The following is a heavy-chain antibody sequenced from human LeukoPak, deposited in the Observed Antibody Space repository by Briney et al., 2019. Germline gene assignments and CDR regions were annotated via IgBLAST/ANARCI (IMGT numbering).Heavy chain of an antibody. Sequence: PSETLSLTCIVSGGSISTRSYYWGWIRQPPGKGPEWIGSMFYSGSTYYNPSLKTRVTISVDTSKNQFSLKLSSVTAADTAVYCCGRNSIAVAGTSWFDPWGQGTLVTVSS. CDR3: GRNSIAVAGTSWFDP. CDR2: MFYSGST. J-gene: IGHJ5*02. CDR1: GGSISTRSYY. D-gene: IGHD6-13*01. V-gene: IGHV4-39*01.